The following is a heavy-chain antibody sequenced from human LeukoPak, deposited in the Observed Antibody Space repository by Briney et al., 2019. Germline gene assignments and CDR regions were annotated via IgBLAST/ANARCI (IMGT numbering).Heavy chain of an antibody. J-gene: IGHJ5*02. V-gene: IGHV4-39*01. CDR1: VGSIRSSDYY. D-gene: IGHD3-9*01. Sequence: SETLSLTCTVSVGSIRSSDYYWAWIRQSPGRGLEWIGTIHYSGSTFYKPPSKSRLTASADTSRNQFYMNMSSVTVADTAVYYCARASGVLPSFEWANWFDTWGQGSLVTVSS. CDR3: ARASGVLPSFEWANWFDT. CDR2: IHYSGST.